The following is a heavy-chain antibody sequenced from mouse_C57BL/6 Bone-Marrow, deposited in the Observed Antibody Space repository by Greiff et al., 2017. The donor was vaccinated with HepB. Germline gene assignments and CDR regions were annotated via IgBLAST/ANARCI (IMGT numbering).Heavy chain of an antibody. CDR1: GFTFSSYA. J-gene: IGHJ3*01. V-gene: IGHV5-4*01. Sequence: DVKLVESGGGLVKPGGSLKLSCAASGFTFSSYAMSWVRQTPEKRLEWVATISDGGSYTYYPDNVKGRFTISRDNAKNNLYLQMSHLKSEDTAMYYCARDRPYWGQGTLVTVSA. CDR3: ARDRPY. CDR2: ISDGGSYT.